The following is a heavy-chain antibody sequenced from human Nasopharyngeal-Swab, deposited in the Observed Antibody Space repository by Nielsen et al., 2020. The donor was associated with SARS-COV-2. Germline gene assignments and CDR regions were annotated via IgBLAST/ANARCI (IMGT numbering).Heavy chain of an antibody. D-gene: IGHD6-13*01. CDR1: GFTFSSYG. Sequence: GESLKISCAASGFTFSSYGMHWVRQAPGKGLEWVAVISYDGSNKYYADSVKGRFTISRDNSKNTLYLQMNSLRAKDTAVYYCARDRSPVIAAADITYWGQGTLVTVSS. V-gene: IGHV3-30*03. CDR2: ISYDGSNK. J-gene: IGHJ4*02. CDR3: ARDRSPVIAAADITY.